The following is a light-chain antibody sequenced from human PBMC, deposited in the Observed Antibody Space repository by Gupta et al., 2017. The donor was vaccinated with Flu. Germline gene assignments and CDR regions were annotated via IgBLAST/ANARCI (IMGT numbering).Light chain of an antibody. CDR1: QDVQKW. CDR2: HTF. V-gene: IGKV1-12*01. CDR3: HQANTFPRT. Sequence: PFAVSASVGDTGTLTCRASQDVQKWLAWYKQKPGKAPKLLIYHTFSLQGGVPSRFSGSGTGTDFTLTISNLQPEDFATYHCHQANTFPRTFGQGTKVEI. J-gene: IGKJ1*01.